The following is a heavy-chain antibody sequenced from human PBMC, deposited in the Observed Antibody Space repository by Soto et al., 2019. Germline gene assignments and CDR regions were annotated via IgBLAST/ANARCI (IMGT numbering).Heavy chain of an antibody. D-gene: IGHD4-17*01. J-gene: IGHJ2*01. V-gene: IGHV3-21*01. CDR2: ISSTSSYI. CDR1: GFPFSSSS. Sequence: EVQLVESGGGLVKPGGSLRLSCAASGFPFSSSSMNWVRQAPGKGLEWVSSISSTSSYIYYADSVKGRFTISRDNAKNSLYLQINSLRDGDTAVYYCAREDYYGDFPPYWYFDLWGRGTLVTVSS. CDR3: AREDYYGDFPPYWYFDL.